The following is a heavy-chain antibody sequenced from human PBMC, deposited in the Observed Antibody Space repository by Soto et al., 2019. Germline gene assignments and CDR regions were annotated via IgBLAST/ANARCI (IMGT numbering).Heavy chain of an antibody. CDR2: IWYDGSNK. Sequence: GGSLRLSCAASGFTFSSYGMHWVRQAPGKGLEWVAVIWYDGSNKYYADSVKGRFTISRDNSKNTLYLQMNSLRAEDTAVYYCARERDIAAAPRFDYWGQGTLVTVSS. J-gene: IGHJ4*02. CDR3: ARERDIAAAPRFDY. D-gene: IGHD6-13*01. CDR1: GFTFSSYG. V-gene: IGHV3-33*01.